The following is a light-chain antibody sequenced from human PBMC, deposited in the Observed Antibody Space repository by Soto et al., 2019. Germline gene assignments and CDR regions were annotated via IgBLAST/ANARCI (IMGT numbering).Light chain of an antibody. V-gene: IGKV1-5*03. J-gene: IGKJ1*01. Sequence: DIQMTQSPSTLSASVGDRVTITCRASQSISGSLAWYQQKPGKAPKLLIYEASNLKSGIPSRFSGSGSGTEYTLTISSLQPDVSASYYCQKYNSFWTFGQGTRVEIK. CDR3: QKYNSFWT. CDR1: QSISGS. CDR2: EAS.